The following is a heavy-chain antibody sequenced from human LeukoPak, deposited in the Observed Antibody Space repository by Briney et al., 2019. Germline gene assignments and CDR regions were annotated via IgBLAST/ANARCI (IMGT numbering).Heavy chain of an antibody. CDR1: GGSISSYY. D-gene: IGHD1-26*01. CDR3: ARSSGSYYPRPFDY. Sequence: SETLSLTCTVSGGSISSYYWSLIRQPPGKGLEWIGYIYYSGSTNYNPSLKSRVTISVDTSKNQFSLKLSSVTAADTAVYYCARSSGSYYPRPFDYWGQGTLVTVSS. J-gene: IGHJ4*02. V-gene: IGHV4-59*08. CDR2: IYYSGST.